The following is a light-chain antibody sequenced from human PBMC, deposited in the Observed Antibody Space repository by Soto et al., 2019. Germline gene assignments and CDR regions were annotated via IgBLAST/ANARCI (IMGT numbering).Light chain of an antibody. J-gene: IGLJ1*01. CDR2: EVT. CDR1: SSDVGGYNY. Sequence: QSVLTQPASVSGSPGQSITISCTGASSDVGGYNYVSWYQQHPGKAPKLLIYEVTNWPSGVSNRFSGSKSGNTASLTISGLRAEDEADYYCSSYTTSTTPYVFGTGTKVTVL. V-gene: IGLV2-14*01. CDR3: SSYTTSTTPYV.